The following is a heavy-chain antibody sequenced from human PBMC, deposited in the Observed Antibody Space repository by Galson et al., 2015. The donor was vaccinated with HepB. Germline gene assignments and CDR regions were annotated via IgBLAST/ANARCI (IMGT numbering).Heavy chain of an antibody. J-gene: IGHJ3*02. Sequence: SVKVSCKVSGYTLTELSMHWVRQAPGKGLEWMGGFDPEDGETIYAQKFQGRVTMTEDTSTDTAYMELSSLRSEDTAVYYCVSTRYDSSGYYRNDDDAFDIWGQGTMVTVSS. CDR3: VSTRYDSSGYYRNDDDAFDI. V-gene: IGHV1-24*01. D-gene: IGHD3-22*01. CDR2: FDPEDGET. CDR1: GYTLTELS.